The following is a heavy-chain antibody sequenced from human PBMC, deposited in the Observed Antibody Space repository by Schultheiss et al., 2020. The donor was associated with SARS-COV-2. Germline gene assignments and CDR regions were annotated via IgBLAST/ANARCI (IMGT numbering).Heavy chain of an antibody. Sequence: SQTLSLTCTVSGGSISSYYWSWIRQSPEKGLEWIGEINHSGSTNYNPSLKSRVTISVDTSKNQFSLKLSSVTAADTAVYYCARHGSSGWYQGDYWGQGTLVTVSS. J-gene: IGHJ4*02. CDR1: GGSISSYY. CDR2: INHSGST. CDR3: ARHGSSGWYQGDY. D-gene: IGHD6-19*01. V-gene: IGHV4-59*08.